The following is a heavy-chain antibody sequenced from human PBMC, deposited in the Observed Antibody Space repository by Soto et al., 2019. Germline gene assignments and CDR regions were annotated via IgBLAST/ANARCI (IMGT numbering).Heavy chain of an antibody. V-gene: IGHV5-51*01. J-gene: IGHJ6*02. CDR1: VYSFTSYW. CDR3: ASSIAVARTGYYGMAV. CDR2: IYPGDSDT. Sequence: GESLKISCRGSVYSFTSYWIGWVRQMPGKGLEWMGIIYPGDSDTRYSPSFQGKVTISADKSISTAYLQWXSIKASDTAMYYCASSIAVARTGYYGMAVGGQGTTVTVSS. D-gene: IGHD6-19*01.